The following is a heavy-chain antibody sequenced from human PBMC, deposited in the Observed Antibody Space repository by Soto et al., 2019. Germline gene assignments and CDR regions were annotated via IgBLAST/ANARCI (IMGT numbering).Heavy chain of an antibody. CDR2: IYTSGST. D-gene: IGHD5-12*01. J-gene: IGHJ5*02. Sequence: QVQLQESGPGLVKPSETLSLTCTVSGDSINNNYWSWIRQSAGKGLEWIGRIYTSGSTIYNPSLKSRVSISIDTSKNQFSLRLTSVTAADTAMYYCARKGYDGGWFDPWGQGTLVTVSS. V-gene: IGHV4-4*07. CDR1: GDSINNNY. CDR3: ARKGYDGGWFDP.